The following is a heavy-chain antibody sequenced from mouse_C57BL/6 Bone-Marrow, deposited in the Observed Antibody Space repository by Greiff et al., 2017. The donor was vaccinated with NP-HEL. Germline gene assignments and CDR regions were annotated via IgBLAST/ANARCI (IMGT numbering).Heavy chain of an antibody. CDR1: GFTFTDYY. Sequence: EVKLVESGGGLVQPGGSLSLSCAASGFTFTDYYMSWVRQPPGKALEWLGFIRNKANGYTTEYSASVKGRFTISRDNSQSILYLQMNALRAEDSATYYCARSSLLRYSWYIDVWGTGTTVTVSS. J-gene: IGHJ1*03. V-gene: IGHV7-3*01. CDR3: ARSSLLRYSWYIDV. D-gene: IGHD1-2*01. CDR2: IRNKANGYTT.